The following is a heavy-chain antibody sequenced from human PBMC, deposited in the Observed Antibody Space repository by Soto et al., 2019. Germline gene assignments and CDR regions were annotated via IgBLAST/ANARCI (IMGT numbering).Heavy chain of an antibody. V-gene: IGHV4-30-2*01. CDR1: GGSISSGGYS. Sequence: PSETLSLTCAVSGGSISSGGYSWSWIRQPPGKGLEWIGYIYHSGSTTYNPSLKSRVTMSMDTSKRQFSLKLTSLTAADTAVYYCASTKMRAAASFDYWGQGALVTVSS. D-gene: IGHD6-13*01. CDR2: IYHSGST. J-gene: IGHJ4*02. CDR3: ASTKMRAAASFDY.